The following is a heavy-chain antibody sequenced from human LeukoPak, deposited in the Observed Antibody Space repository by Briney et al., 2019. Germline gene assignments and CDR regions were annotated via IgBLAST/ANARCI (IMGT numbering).Heavy chain of an antibody. CDR2: MSFDGSRT. D-gene: IGHD3-9*01. Sequence: GGSLRLSCAASGFTFSSHRMNWVRQAPGKGLEWVAVMSFDGSRTYYADSVKGRFTISRDNSKNTLYLQMNSLRAEDTAVYYCAKERVDWRYFDYWGQGTLVTVSS. V-gene: IGHV3-30*18. CDR3: AKERVDWRYFDY. J-gene: IGHJ4*02. CDR1: GFTFSSHR.